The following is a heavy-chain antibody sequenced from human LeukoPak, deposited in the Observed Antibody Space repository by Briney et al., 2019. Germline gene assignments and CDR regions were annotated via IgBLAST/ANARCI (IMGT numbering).Heavy chain of an antibody. CDR2: TDGSST. V-gene: IGHV3-74*01. D-gene: IGHD6-13*01. CDR3: ARGQQLVD. J-gene: IGHJ4*02. Sequence: GGSLRLPCAASGFTFSSYWMHWVRQAPGKGLVWVSRTDGSSTSYADSVKGRFTISRDNAKNTLYLQMNSLRAEDTAVYYCARGQQLVDWGQGTLVTVSS. CDR1: GFTFSSYW.